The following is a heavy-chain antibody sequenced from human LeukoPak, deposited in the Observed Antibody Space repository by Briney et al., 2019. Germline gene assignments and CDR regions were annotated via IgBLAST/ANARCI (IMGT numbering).Heavy chain of an antibody. V-gene: IGHV4-34*01. J-gene: IGHJ3*02. CDR3: ARRKAKWDQGGAGSFDI. CDR2: INDSGNT. Sequence: NPSETLSLTCGVHGGSFSGHFWSWIRQPPGKGLEWIGEINDSGNTHYNPSLQSRVTISVDTSKKQFSLRLTSVTAADTTVYYCARRKAKWDQGGAGSFDIWGQGALVAVSS. CDR1: GGSFSGHF. D-gene: IGHD1-26*01.